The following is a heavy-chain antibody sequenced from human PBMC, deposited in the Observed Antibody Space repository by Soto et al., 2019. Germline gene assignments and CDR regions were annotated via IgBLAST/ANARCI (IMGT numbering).Heavy chain of an antibody. V-gene: IGHV4-34*01. CDR2: INHSGST. CDR1: GGSFSGYY. CDR3: ARGGITIFGVVFFWFDP. D-gene: IGHD3-3*01. Sequence: SETLSLTCAVYGGSFSGYYWSWIRQPPGKGLEWIGEINHSGSTNYNPSLKSRVTISVDTSKNQFSLKLNSVTAADTAVYYCARGGITIFGVVFFWFDPWGQGTLVTVSS. J-gene: IGHJ5*02.